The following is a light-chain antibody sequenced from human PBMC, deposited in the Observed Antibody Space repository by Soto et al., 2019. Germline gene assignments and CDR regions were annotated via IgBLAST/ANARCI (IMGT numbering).Light chain of an antibody. J-gene: IGKJ1*01. CDR3: QQSSTTPWT. V-gene: IGKV1-39*01. CDR2: AAS. CDR1: QSISIY. Sequence: DIQLTQAPSSLSASVGVIVTITCRASQSISIYLNWYQQKPGKAPKLLIYAASRLQSGVPSRFIGSGSGTDFTLTSSSLQPEDFATYDCQQSSTTPWTFGQGTKVQIK.